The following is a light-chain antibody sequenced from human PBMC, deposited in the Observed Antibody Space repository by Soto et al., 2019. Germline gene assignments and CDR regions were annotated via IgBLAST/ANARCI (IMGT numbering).Light chain of an antibody. CDR2: DVS. Sequence: QSVLAQPASVSGSPGQSITISCTGTSSDVGGYNYVSWYQQYPGKAPKLMIYDVSNRPSGVSNRFSGSKSGNTASLTISGFQAEDEANYYRSSYTSSSTPYVFGTGTKVTVL. CDR3: SSYTSSSTPYV. J-gene: IGLJ1*01. CDR1: SSDVGGYNY. V-gene: IGLV2-14*01.